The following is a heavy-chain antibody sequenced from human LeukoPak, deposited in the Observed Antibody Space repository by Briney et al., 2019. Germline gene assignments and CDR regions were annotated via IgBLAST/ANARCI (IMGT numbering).Heavy chain of an antibody. D-gene: IGHD1-26*01. J-gene: IGHJ3*02. CDR2: INPDSGGT. CDR1: GYTFTGYY. Sequence: ASVTVSCKASGYTFTGYYMYWVRQAPGQGLEWMGWINPDSGGTKYAQKFQGRVTMTWDTSISTAHMELSRLRSDDTAVYYCARYSGSYFHDAFDTWGQGTMVTVSS. V-gene: IGHV1-2*02. CDR3: ARYSGSYFHDAFDT.